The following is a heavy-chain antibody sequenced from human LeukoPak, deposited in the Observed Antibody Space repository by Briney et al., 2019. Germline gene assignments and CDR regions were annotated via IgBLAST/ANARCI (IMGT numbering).Heavy chain of an antibody. CDR3: ARGVRGVLYYFDY. CDR2: IYHSGST. CDR1: GGSISSSNW. J-gene: IGHJ4*02. D-gene: IGHD3-10*01. V-gene: IGHV4-4*02. Sequence: SETLSLTCTVSGGSISSSNWWSWVRQPPGKGLEWIGYIYHSGSTYYNPSLKSRVTISVDTSKNQFSLKLSSVTAADTAVYYCARGVRGVLYYFDYWGQGTLVTVSS.